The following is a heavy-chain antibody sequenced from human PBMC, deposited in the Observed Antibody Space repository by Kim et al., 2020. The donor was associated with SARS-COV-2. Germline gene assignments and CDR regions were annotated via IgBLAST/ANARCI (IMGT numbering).Heavy chain of an antibody. D-gene: IGHD6-13*01. CDR3: ARDDPQAAAPYGMDV. CDR2: ISSSSSYI. J-gene: IGHJ6*02. Sequence: GGSLRLSCAASGFTFSSYSMNWVRQAPGKGLEWVSSISSSSSYIYYADSVKGRFTISRDNAKNSLYLQMNSLRAEDTAVYYCARDDPQAAAPYGMDVWGQGTTVTVSS. CDR1: GFTFSSYS. V-gene: IGHV3-21*01.